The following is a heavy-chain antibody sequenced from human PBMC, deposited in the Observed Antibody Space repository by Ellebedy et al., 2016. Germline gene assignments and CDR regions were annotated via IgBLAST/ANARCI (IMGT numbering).Heavy chain of an antibody. V-gene: IGHV1-69*13. D-gene: IGHD2-2*01. CDR1: GGSNYA. Sequence: ASVKVSCKASGGSNYAISWVRQAPGHGLEWMGGIIPMFGTTNYAQKFQGRVTITADESTRTAYMELSSLRSEDLAVYYCASGSRGYFDLWGRGTLVTVSS. J-gene: IGHJ2*01. CDR3: ASGSRGYFDL. CDR2: IIPMFGTT.